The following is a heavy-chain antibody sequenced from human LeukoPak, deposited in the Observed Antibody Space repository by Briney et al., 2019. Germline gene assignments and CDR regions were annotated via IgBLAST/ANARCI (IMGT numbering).Heavy chain of an antibody. V-gene: IGHV4-34*01. J-gene: IGHJ4*02. D-gene: IGHD3-10*01. CDR1: GGSFSGYY. CDR2: INHSGST. Sequence: SETLSLTCAVYGGSFSGYYWSWIRQPPGKGLEWIGEINHSGSTNYNPSLKSRVTISVDTSKNQFSLKLSSVTAADTAVYYCARDSYFGSGNYYIDYWGQGTLVTVSS. CDR3: ARDSYFGSGNYYIDY.